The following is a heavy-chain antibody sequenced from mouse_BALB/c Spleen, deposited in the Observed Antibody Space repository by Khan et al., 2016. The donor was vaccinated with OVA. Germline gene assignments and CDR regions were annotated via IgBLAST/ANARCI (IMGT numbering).Heavy chain of an antibody. CDR3: ARMNGNSLFWFFDV. D-gene: IGHD1-1*01. V-gene: IGHV8-8*01. CDR2: IWRDNVK. CDR1: GFSLSTSGMG. J-gene: IGHJ1*01. Sequence: QVTLKESGPGILQPSQTLSLTCSFSGFSLSTSGMGVGWIRQPSGKGLEWLTHIWRDNVKRYNPALENRLTISKDASSSQVFLKIASVDSADTATYYRARMNGNSLFWFFDVWGAGTPVTVSS.